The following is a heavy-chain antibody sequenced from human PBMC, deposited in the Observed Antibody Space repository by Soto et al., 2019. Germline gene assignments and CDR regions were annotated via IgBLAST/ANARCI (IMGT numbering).Heavy chain of an antibody. J-gene: IGHJ3*02. CDR3: ARDRRARYCSSTSCDAFDI. V-gene: IGHV1-18*01. D-gene: IGHD2-2*01. CDR2: ISAYNGNT. Sequence: ASVKVSCKASGYTFTSYGISWARQAPGQGLEWMGWISAYNGNTNYAQKLQGRVTMTTDTSTSTAYMELRSLRSDDTAVYYCARDRRARYCSSTSCDAFDIWGQGTMVTVS. CDR1: GYTFTSYG.